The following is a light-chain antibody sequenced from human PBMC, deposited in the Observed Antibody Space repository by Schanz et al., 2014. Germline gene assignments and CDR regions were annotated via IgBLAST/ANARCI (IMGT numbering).Light chain of an antibody. CDR2: GAS. Sequence: EIVLTQSPGTLSLSPGERATLSCRASQSVHRNYLAWHQQKPGQAPRLLISGASTRATGIPARFSGSGSGTEFTLTISSLQSEDFAVYYCQQYSNWPSWTFGQGTKVEIK. J-gene: IGKJ1*01. CDR3: QQYSNWPSWT. CDR1: QSVHRN. V-gene: IGKV3-15*01.